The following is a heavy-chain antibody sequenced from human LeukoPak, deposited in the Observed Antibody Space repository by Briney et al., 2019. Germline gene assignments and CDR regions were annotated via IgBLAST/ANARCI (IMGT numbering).Heavy chain of an antibody. CDR3: ARGVVVAASLSDY. CDR1: GGSFSGYY. J-gene: IGHJ4*02. V-gene: IGHV4-34*01. D-gene: IGHD2-15*01. Sequence: SETLSLTCAVYGGSFSGYYWSWIRQPPGKRLEWIGEINHSGSTNYNPSLKSRVTISVDTSKNQFSLKLSSVTAADTAVYYCARGVVVAASLSDYWGQGTLVTVSS. CDR2: INHSGST.